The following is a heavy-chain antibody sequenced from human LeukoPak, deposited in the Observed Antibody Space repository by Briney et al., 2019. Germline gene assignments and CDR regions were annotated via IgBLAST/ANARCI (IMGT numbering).Heavy chain of an antibody. J-gene: IGHJ4*02. CDR3: ARGRRPGHFDY. Sequence: ASVKVSCKASGGTFSSYAISWVRQAPGQGLEWMGWISAYNGNTNYAQKLQGRVTMTTDTSTSTAYMELRSLRSDDTAVYYCARGRRPGHFDYWGQGTLVTVSS. CDR2: ISAYNGNT. CDR1: GGTFSSYA. V-gene: IGHV1-18*01.